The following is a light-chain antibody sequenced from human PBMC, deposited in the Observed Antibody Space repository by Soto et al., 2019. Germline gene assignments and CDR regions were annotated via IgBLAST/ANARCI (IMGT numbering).Light chain of an antibody. Sequence: QSALTQPPSASGSPGQSVTISCTGTSSDVGAYNYVSRYQQHPGKVPKLMVYEVNKRPSGVPDRFSGSKSGNTASLTVSGLQAEDEADYYCTSYAGGNNIFGTGTKLTVL. J-gene: IGLJ1*01. V-gene: IGLV2-8*01. CDR2: EVN. CDR3: TSYAGGNNI. CDR1: SSDVGAYNY.